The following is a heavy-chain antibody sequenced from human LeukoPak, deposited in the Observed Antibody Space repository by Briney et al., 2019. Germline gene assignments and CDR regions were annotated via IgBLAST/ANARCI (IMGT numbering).Heavy chain of an antibody. CDR3: ARLIFPRGYSYANDAFDI. CDR2: INPIDSDT. CDR1: GYRFISYR. J-gene: IGHJ3*02. Sequence: GESLKISCKGSGYRFISYRIGWVRQMPGKGLEWMGIINPIDSDTRYSPSFQGQVTISADKSISTAYLQWSSLKASDTAMYYCARLIFPRGYSYANDAFDIWGQGTMVTVSS. V-gene: IGHV5-51*01. D-gene: IGHD5-18*01.